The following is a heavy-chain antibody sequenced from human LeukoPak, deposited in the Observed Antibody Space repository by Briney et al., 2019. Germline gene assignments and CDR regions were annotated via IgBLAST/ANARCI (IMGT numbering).Heavy chain of an antibody. Sequence: GGSLRLSCAVSGFTVSTNYMSWVRQAPGKGLEWVSVIYSGGDTYYADSVKGRFTFSRDNSKNTLYLQMNSLRAEDTAVYYCARHDSGYGPFDCWGQGTLVTVSS. V-gene: IGHV3-53*01. D-gene: IGHD3-22*01. CDR2: IYSGGDT. CDR3: ARHDSGYGPFDC. J-gene: IGHJ4*02. CDR1: GFTVSTNY.